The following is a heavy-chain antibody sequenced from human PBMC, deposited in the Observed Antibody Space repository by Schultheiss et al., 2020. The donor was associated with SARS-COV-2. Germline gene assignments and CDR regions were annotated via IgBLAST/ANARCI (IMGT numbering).Heavy chain of an antibody. D-gene: IGHD1-26*01. J-gene: IGHJ6*02. CDR2: IYYSGST. V-gene: IGHV4-59*01. CDR1: GGSISSYY. CDR3: ARDSGSYYYYGMDV. Sequence: SETLSLTCTVSGGSISSYYWSWIRQPPGKGLEWIGYIYYSGSTYYNPSLKSRVTISVDTSKNQFSLKLSSVTAADTAVYYCARDSGSYYYYGMDVWGQGTTVTVSS.